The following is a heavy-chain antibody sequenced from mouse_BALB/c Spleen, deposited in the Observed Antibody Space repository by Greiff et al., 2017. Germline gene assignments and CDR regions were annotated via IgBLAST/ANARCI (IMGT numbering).Heavy chain of an antibody. V-gene: IGHV5-12-2*01. CDR1: GFTFSSYT. CDR2: ISNGGGST. J-gene: IGHJ3*01. D-gene: IGHD1-1*01. Sequence: EVQVVESGGGLVQPGGSLKLSCAASGFTFSSYTMSWVRQTPEKRLEWVAYISNGGGSTYYPDTVKGRFTISRDNAKNTLYLQMSSLKSEDTAMYYCARGITTVVEGFAYWGQGTLVTVSA. CDR3: ARGITTVVEGFAY.